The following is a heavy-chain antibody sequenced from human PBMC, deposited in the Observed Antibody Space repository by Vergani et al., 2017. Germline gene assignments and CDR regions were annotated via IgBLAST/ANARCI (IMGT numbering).Heavy chain of an antibody. J-gene: IGHJ4*02. V-gene: IGHV3-21*01. Sequence: EVQLVESGGGLVKPGGSLRLSCAASGFTFSSYSMNWVRQAPGKGLEWVSSISSSSSYIYYADSVKGRFTISRDNAKNSLYLQMNSLRAEDTAVYYCASARGYIYGYPDYWGQGTLVTVSS. CDR2: ISSSSSYI. CDR1: GFTFSSYS. CDR3: ASARGYIYGYPDY. D-gene: IGHD5-18*01.